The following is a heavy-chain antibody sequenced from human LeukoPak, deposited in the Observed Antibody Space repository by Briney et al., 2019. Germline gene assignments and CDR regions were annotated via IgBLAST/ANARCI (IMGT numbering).Heavy chain of an antibody. D-gene: IGHD1-26*01. Sequence: GGSLRLSCAAYGFTFSTFTMSWVRHAPEKGLEWISHIDDSSSTIYYAHSAKGRFTLSRDTTKNSLYLQMNSLTDEDRAVYYCARGGAGLRGATVWSFDLGGRGTLVSVFS. J-gene: IGHJ2*01. CDR3: ARGGAGLRGATVWSFDL. CDR2: IDDSSSTI. CDR1: GFTFSTFT. V-gene: IGHV3-48*02.